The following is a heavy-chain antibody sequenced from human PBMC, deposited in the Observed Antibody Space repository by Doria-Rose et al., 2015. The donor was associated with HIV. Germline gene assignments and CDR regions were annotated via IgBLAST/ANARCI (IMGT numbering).Heavy chain of an antibody. Sequence: QITLKESGPVLVKPTETLTLTCTVSGVSLSSPGMGVSWIRQPPGKALEWLAHMFSDDERFYKTSLKSRLTISRGTSKSQVVLTMTDMDPVDTATYYCARIKSSRWYHKYYFDFWGQGTLVIVPA. V-gene: IGHV2-26*01. J-gene: IGHJ4*02. CDR1: GVSLSSPGMG. CDR3: ARIKSSRWYHKYYFDF. D-gene: IGHD6-13*01. CDR2: MFSDDER.